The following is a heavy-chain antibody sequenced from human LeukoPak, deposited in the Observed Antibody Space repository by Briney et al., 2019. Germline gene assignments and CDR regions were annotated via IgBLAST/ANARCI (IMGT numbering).Heavy chain of an antibody. Sequence: GASVKVSCKASGYTFTGYYMHWVRQAPGQGLEWMGWINPNSGGTNYAQKLQGRVTMTTDTSTSTAYMELTSLRSDDTAVYYCARDGDYYDSSGYSDYWGQGTLVTVSS. V-gene: IGHV1-2*02. CDR2: INPNSGGT. CDR3: ARDGDYYDSSGYSDY. J-gene: IGHJ4*02. CDR1: GYTFTGYY. D-gene: IGHD3-22*01.